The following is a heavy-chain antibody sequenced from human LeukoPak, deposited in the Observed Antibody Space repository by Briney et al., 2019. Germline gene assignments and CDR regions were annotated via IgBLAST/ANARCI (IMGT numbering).Heavy chain of an antibody. CDR2: ISSSGSYI. J-gene: IGHJ4*02. Sequence: PGGSLRLSCAASGFTFSSYEMNWVRQAPGKGLEWVSYISSSGSYIYYADSVKGRFTISRDNAKNSLYLQMYSLRAEDTAVYYCARDGGVYSGTYYYDYWGQGTLVTVSS. D-gene: IGHD1-26*01. V-gene: IGHV3-48*03. CDR3: ARDGGVYSGTYYYDY. CDR1: GFTFSSYE.